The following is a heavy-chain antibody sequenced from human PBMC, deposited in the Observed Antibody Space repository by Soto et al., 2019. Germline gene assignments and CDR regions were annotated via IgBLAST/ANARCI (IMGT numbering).Heavy chain of an antibody. CDR1: GFTFSRFA. J-gene: IGHJ4*02. CDR2: ISGGGGGT. V-gene: IGHV3-23*01. Sequence: GGSLRLSCAVSGFTFSRFAMSWVRQAPGKGLEWVSAISGGGGGTYYADSVKGRLSISRDNSKNTVYLQMNSLRAEDTAVYYCATLGPARLLASWGQGTLVTVSS. CDR3: ATLGPARLLAS. D-gene: IGHD1-26*01.